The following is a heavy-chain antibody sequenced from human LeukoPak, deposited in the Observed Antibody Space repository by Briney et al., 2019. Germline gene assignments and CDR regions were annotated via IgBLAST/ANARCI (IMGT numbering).Heavy chain of an antibody. J-gene: IGHJ4*02. Sequence: SGPALVKPTQTLALTCSFSGVSLSTSGMCVSWIRRPPVKALEWLARIDWDDDKYYSTSLKTRLTISKGTSKNQVVLTMTNMDPVDTATYYCARIYRYCSTTTCYVPDYWGQGTLLTVSS. CDR2: IDWDDDK. CDR1: GVSLSTSGMC. V-gene: IGHV2-70*11. D-gene: IGHD2-2*01. CDR3: ARIYRYCSTTTCYVPDY.